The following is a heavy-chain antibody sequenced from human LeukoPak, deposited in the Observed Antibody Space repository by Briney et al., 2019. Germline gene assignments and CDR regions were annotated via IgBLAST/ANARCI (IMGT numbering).Heavy chain of an antibody. CDR1: GGSFSGYF. D-gene: IGHD2-2*01. V-gene: IGHV4-34*01. J-gene: IGHJ3*02. Sequence: KPSETLSLTCAVYGGSFSGYFWSWIRQPPGKGLEWIGEINHSGTTNYNPSLKSRVTISVDTSKNQFSLKLSSVTAADTAVYYCARVRRRRVVPAAIGAFDIWGQGTMVTVSS. CDR3: ARVRRRRVVPAAIGAFDI. CDR2: INHSGTT.